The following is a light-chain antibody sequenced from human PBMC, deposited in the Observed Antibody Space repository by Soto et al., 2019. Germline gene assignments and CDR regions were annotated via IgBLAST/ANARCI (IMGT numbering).Light chain of an antibody. CDR1: QSITNY. CDR2: DVS. J-gene: IGKJ1*01. V-gene: IGKV3-11*01. Sequence: EIVLTQSPATVSLSPGERATLSCRASQSITNYLAWYQQRPGLAPRLLIYDVSSRATGIPDRFSGSGSGTDFTLTISSLEPEDSAVYFCQQYYSFPRTFGQGTKVEIK. CDR3: QQYYSFPRT.